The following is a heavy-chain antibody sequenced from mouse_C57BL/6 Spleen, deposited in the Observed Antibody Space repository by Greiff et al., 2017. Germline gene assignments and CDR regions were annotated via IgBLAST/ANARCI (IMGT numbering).Heavy chain of an antibody. CDR1: GYAFSSYW. Sequence: QVQLKESGAELVKPGASVKISCKASGYAFSSYWMNWVKQRPGKGLEWIGQIYPGDGDTNYNGKFKGKATLTADKSSSTAYMQLSSLTSEDSAVYFCAREGELGSDYWGQGTTLTVSS. CDR2: IYPGDGDT. J-gene: IGHJ2*01. D-gene: IGHD4-1*01. CDR3: AREGELGSDY. V-gene: IGHV1-80*01.